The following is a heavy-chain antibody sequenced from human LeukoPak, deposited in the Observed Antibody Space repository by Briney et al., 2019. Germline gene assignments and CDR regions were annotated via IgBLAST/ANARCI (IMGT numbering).Heavy chain of an antibody. Sequence: GGSLRLSCAASGLTFSNYAMSWVRQAPGKGLEWVSSISGSGGRTFLAVSAEGRFAISRDNSKNTLYLQMNSLRAEDTAVYYCAKQLGYCSDGSCYFPYWGQGTLVTVSS. J-gene: IGHJ4*02. D-gene: IGHD2-15*01. CDR2: ISGSGGRT. CDR3: AKQLGYCSDGSCYFPY. CDR1: GLTFSNYA. V-gene: IGHV3-23*01.